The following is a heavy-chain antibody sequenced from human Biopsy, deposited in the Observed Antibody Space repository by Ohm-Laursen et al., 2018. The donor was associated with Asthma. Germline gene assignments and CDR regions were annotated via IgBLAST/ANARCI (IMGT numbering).Heavy chain of an antibody. J-gene: IGHJ4*02. CDR3: ARGDWYGSASNGY. V-gene: IGHV3-23*01. CDR2: ISGSGGRT. CDR1: GFTFSSYA. D-gene: IGHD6-6*01. Sequence: SLRLSCSASGFTFSSYAMSWVRQAPGKGLEWVSSISGSGGRTYSADSVRGRFTISRDNSENTLYLQMNSLRVEDTAVYYCARGDWYGSASNGYWGQGTLVTVSA.